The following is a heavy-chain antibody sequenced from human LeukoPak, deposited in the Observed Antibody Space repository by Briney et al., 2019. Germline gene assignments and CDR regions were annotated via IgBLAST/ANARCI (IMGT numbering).Heavy chain of an antibody. V-gene: IGHV3-30*02. Sequence: GGSLRLSCAASGFTFSSYGMHWVRQAPGKGLEWVAFIRYDGSNKYYADSVKGRFTISRDYSKNTLYLQANSLRPEDTAVYYCAKLSGAYGDSRDYWGQGTLVTVSS. CDR3: AKLSGAYGDSRDY. CDR2: IRYDGSNK. D-gene: IGHD4-17*01. CDR1: GFTFSSYG. J-gene: IGHJ4*02.